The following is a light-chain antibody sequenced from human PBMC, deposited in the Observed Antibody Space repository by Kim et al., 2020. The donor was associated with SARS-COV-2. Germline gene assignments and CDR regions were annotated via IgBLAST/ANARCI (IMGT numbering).Light chain of an antibody. J-gene: IGKJ2*01. CDR3: QQYLSNPYT. CDR1: QTVLHSYNNNLC. V-gene: IGKV4-1*01. CDR2: WAS. Sequence: RANINCKSSQTVLHSYNNNLCLAWYQQKPRQPSKLLIYWASTRESGLPDRFSGSVSGTDFSLTLRTLQSEDVAVYFCQQYLSNPYTFGQGTKLEI.